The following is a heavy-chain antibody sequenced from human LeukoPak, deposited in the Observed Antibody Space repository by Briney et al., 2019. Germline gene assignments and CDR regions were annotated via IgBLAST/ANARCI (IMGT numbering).Heavy chain of an antibody. CDR3: ARDSGSGWYVGWFDP. V-gene: IGHV3-48*02. CDR2: ISNSSSTI. J-gene: IGHJ5*02. CDR1: GFTFSSYW. D-gene: IGHD6-19*01. Sequence: GGSLRLSCAASGFTFSSYWMHWVRQAPGKGLEWVSYISNSSSTIYYADSVKGRFTISRDNAKNSLYLQMNSLRDEDTAVYYCARDSGSGWYVGWFDPWGQGTLVTVSS.